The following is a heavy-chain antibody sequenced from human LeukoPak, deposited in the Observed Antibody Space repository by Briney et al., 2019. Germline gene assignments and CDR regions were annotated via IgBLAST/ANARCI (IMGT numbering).Heavy chain of an antibody. Sequence: GSLRLSCAASGFTVNNAWMSWVRQPPGKGLEWIGDINHSGGTNYIPSLKSRVTISVDTSKNQFSLKLTSVTAADTAVYYCARHRRIAAAGIRGYDYWGQGTLVTVSS. CDR2: INHSGGT. D-gene: IGHD6-13*01. CDR3: ARHRRIAAAGIRGYDY. J-gene: IGHJ4*02. CDR1: GFTVNNAW. V-gene: IGHV4-34*08.